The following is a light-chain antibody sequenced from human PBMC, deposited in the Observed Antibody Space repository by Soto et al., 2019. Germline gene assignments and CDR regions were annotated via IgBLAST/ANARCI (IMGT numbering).Light chain of an antibody. CDR3: PQRINWPLT. CDR2: GAS. J-gene: IGKJ4*01. Sequence: EIVLTQSPATLSLSPGERATLSCRASQSISSHLAWYQQKPGQAPRLLIYGASNRATGIPARFSGRGSGADFTLNISSLEPEDFAVYYCPQRINWPLTFGGGTKVEIK. V-gene: IGKV3-11*01. CDR1: QSISSH.